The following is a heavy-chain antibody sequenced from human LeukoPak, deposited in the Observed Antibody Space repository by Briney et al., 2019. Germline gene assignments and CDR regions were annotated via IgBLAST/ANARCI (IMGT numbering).Heavy chain of an antibody. Sequence: ASVKVSCKASGYTFTSYYMHWVRQAPGQGLEWMGIINPSGGSTSYAQKFQGRVTMTRDTSTSTVYTELSSLRSEDTAVCYCARGGRYYDSSGKRGYFDYWGQGTLVTVSS. D-gene: IGHD3-22*01. CDR3: ARGGRYYDSSGKRGYFDY. CDR2: INPSGGST. CDR1: GYTFTSYY. V-gene: IGHV1-46*01. J-gene: IGHJ4*02.